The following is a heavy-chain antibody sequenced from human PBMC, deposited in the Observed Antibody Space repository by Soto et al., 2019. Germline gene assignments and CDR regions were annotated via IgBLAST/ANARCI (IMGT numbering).Heavy chain of an antibody. Sequence: GGSLRLSCVASGFTFSGYGMHWVRQAPGKGLEWLAVISHDGSDKYYADSVRGRFTISRDNSENTLYLQMNSLRPEDTAVYYCAKEDVWFAKDYWGQGTLVTVSS. CDR3: AKEDVWFAKDY. CDR1: GFTFSGYG. J-gene: IGHJ4*02. CDR2: ISHDGSDK. V-gene: IGHV3-30*18. D-gene: IGHD3-10*01.